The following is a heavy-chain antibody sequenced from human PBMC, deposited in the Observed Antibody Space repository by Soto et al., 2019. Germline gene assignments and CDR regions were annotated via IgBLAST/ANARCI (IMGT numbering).Heavy chain of an antibody. J-gene: IGHJ4*02. CDR2: IIPILGIA. CDR1: GGTFSSYT. D-gene: IGHD6-13*01. V-gene: IGHV1-69*08. Sequence: QVQLVQSGAEVKKPGSSVKVSCKASGGTFSSYTISWVRQAPGQGLEWMGRIIPILGIANYAQKFQGRVTITADKSTSTAYMERSSLRSEDTAVYYCARDVPLLAAAGTGDDYWGQGTLVTVSS. CDR3: ARDVPLLAAAGTGDDY.